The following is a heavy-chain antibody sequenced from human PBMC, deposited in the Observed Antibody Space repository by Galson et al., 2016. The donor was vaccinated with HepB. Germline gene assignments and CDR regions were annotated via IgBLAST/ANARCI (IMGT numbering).Heavy chain of an antibody. D-gene: IGHD1-26*01. CDR2: IYPHDSDT. CDR3: ARGWELHDY. CDR1: GYWFSNYW. Sequence: QSGAEVKKPGDSLKISCKVSGYWFSNYWIGWLRQMPGKGLEWMGIIYPHDSDTRYSPSFQGQVTISADKSISTTYLQWRSLKASDTAIYYCARGWELHDYWGQGTLVTVSS. J-gene: IGHJ4*02. V-gene: IGHV5-51*01.